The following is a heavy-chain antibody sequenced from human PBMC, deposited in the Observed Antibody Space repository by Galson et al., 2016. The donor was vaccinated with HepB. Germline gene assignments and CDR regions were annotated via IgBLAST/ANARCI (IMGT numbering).Heavy chain of an antibody. D-gene: IGHD3-9*01. V-gene: IGHV5-10-1*01. J-gene: IGHJ6*03. CDR1: GYSFTTFW. Sequence: QSGAEVKKPGESLRISCEGSGYSFTTFWVSWVRQVPGKGLEWMGRVDPGDSSTNYSPSFRGHVTMSADKSISTAYLRWSSLKASDTAMYYCARHEQAIKSVYYYMDVWAKGPRSPSP. CDR3: ARHEQAIKSVYYYMDV. CDR2: VDPGDSST.